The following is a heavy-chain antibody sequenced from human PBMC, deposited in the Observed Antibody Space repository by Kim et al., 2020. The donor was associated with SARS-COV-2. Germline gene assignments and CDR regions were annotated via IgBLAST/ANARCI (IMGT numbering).Heavy chain of an antibody. CDR1: GFIVSDHY. D-gene: IGHD6-19*01. J-gene: IGHJ4*02. CDR2: IYLSGMT. CDR3: ARRLSSDWAHDY. Sequence: GGSLRLSCAASGFIVSDHYMTWVRQAPGKGLEWVSIIYLSGMTYYADSVKGRFTISRDDSKNTLSLQMNSLRVEDTALYYCARRLSSDWAHDYWGQGTLVTVSS. V-gene: IGHV3-66*01.